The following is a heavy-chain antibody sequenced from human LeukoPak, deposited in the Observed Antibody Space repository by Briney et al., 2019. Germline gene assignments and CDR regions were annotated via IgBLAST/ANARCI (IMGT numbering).Heavy chain of an antibody. CDR3: ARDGYSSSWRRDTIFDY. V-gene: IGHV7-4-1*02. CDR1: GYTFTSYA. Sequence: GASVKVSCKASGYTFTSYAMNWVRQAPGQGLEWMGWINTNTGNPTYAQGFTGRFVFSLDTSVSTAYLQISSLKAEDTAVYYCARDGYSSSWRRDTIFDYWGQGTLVTVSS. J-gene: IGHJ4*02. CDR2: INTNTGNP. D-gene: IGHD6-13*01.